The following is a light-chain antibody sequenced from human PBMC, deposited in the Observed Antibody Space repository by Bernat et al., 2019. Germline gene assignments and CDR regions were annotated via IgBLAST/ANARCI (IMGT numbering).Light chain of an antibody. Sequence: EIVITQSPATLSGSPGERVTLPCRARQSVSSNLAWDQQKPGQAPRLLIHGSSTRATGIPARFSGSGSGTEFTLTISSLQSEDFAVYYCQQYNNWPRTFGQGTKVEIK. J-gene: IGKJ1*01. CDR3: QQYNNWPRT. CDR2: GSS. CDR1: QSVSSN. V-gene: IGKV3-15*01.